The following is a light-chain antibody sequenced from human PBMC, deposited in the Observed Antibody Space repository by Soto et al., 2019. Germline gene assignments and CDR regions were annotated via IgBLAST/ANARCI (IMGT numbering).Light chain of an antibody. CDR3: SSYTSSSTWV. CDR1: SSDVGGYNY. J-gene: IGLJ3*02. V-gene: IGLV2-14*01. Sequence: HSVLTQPASVSGSPGQSITISCTGISSDVGGYNYVSWYQQHPGKAPKLMIYDVINRPSGVSNRFSGSKSGNTASLTISGLQAEDEADYYCSSYTSSSTWVFGGGTKLTVL. CDR2: DVI.